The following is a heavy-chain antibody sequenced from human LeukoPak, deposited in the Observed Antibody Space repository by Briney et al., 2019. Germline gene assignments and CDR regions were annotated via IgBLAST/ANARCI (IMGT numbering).Heavy chain of an antibody. V-gene: IGHV4-4*07. CDR3: AREVNSSTWRPLDF. CDR2: IYTSGST. CDR1: GGSISSYY. D-gene: IGHD6-13*01. J-gene: IGHJ4*02. Sequence: SETLSLTCTVSGGSISSYYWSWIRQPAGKGLEWIGRIYTSGSTNYNPSLKRRLTMSVDTSNNQFSLKLTSMTAADTAVYYCAREVNSSTWRPLDFWGQGTLVTVSS.